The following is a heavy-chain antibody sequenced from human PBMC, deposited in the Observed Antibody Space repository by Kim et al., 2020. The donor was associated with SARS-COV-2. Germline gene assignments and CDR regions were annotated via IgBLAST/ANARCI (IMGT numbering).Heavy chain of an antibody. V-gene: IGHV3-21*01. D-gene: IGHD6-6*01. Sequence: GGSLRLSCAASGFTFSSYSMNWVRQAPGKGLEWVSSISSSSSYIYYADSVKGRFTISRDNAKNSLYLQMNSLRAEDTAVYYCAPLPGAAPLGEMDVWGQGTTVTVSS. CDR2: ISSSSSYI. J-gene: IGHJ6*02. CDR3: APLPGAAPLGEMDV. CDR1: GFTFSSYS.